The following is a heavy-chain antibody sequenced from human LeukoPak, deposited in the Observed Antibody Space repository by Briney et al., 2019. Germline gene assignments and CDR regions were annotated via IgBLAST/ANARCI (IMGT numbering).Heavy chain of an antibody. CDR3: ARDSVAAAGRGVDY. J-gene: IGHJ4*02. D-gene: IGHD6-13*01. V-gene: IGHV3-21*01. CDR1: GFTFSSYS. CDR2: ISSSSSYI. Sequence: GGSLRLSCAASGFTFSSYSMNWVRQAPGKGLEWVSSISSSSSYIYYADSVKGRFTISRDNAKNSLYLQMNSLRAEDTAVYYCARDSVAAAGRGVDYWGQGTLVTVCS.